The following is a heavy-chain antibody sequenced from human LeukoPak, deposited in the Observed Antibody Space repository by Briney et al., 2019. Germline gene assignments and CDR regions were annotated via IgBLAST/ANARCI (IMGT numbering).Heavy chain of an antibody. Sequence: GASVKVSCKASGYTFTSYGISWVRQAPGQGLEWMGWISAYNGNTNYAQKPQGRVTMTTDTSTSTAYMELRSLRSDDTAVYYCARDRVLYCSSTSCYLAYWGQGTLVTVSS. D-gene: IGHD2-2*01. CDR3: ARDRVLYCSSTSCYLAY. CDR1: GYTFTSYG. V-gene: IGHV1-18*01. J-gene: IGHJ4*02. CDR2: ISAYNGNT.